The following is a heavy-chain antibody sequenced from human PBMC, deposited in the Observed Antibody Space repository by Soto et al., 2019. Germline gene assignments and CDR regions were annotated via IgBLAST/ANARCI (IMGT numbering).Heavy chain of an antibody. CDR1: GFTFSSYG. CDR3: ARGTKQLVGY. J-gene: IGHJ4*02. CDR2: IWYDGSNK. Sequence: QVQLVESGGGVVQPGRSLRLSCAASGFTFSSYGMHWVRQAPGKGLEWVAVIWYDGSNKYYADSVKGRFTISRDNSKNTLYLQMNSLRAEYTAVYYFARGTKQLVGYWGQGTLVTVSS. D-gene: IGHD6-6*01. V-gene: IGHV3-33*01.